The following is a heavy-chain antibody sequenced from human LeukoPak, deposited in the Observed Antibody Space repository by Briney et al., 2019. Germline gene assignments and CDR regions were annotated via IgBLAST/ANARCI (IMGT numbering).Heavy chain of an antibody. D-gene: IGHD4-17*01. CDR2: ISGSGGST. CDR1: GFTFSSYA. CDR3: AKTRQNYGDYPDY. Sequence: GGSLRLSCAASGFTFSSYAMSWVRQAPGKGLEWVSAISGSGGSTYYADSVKGRFTISRDNSKNTLYLQMNSLRAEDTAVHYCAKTRQNYGDYPDYWGQGTLVTVSS. V-gene: IGHV3-23*01. J-gene: IGHJ4*02.